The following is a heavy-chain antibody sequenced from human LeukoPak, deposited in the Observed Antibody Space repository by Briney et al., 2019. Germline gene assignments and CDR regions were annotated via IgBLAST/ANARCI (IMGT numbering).Heavy chain of an antibody. CDR3: ASPSGWWAFDI. CDR2: IYSGGST. CDR1: GFTVSSNY. D-gene: IGHD6-19*01. V-gene: IGHV3-53*01. J-gene: IGHJ3*02. Sequence: GGSLRLSCAASGFTVSSNYMSWVRQAPGKGLEWVSVIYSGGSTYYADSVKGRFTISRDNSKNTLYLQMNSLRAEDTAVYYCASPSGWWAFDIWGQGTMVTVSS.